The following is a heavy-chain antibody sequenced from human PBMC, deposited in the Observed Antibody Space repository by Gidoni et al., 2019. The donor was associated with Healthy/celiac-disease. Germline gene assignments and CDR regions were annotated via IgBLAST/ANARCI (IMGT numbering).Heavy chain of an antibody. V-gene: IGHV3-30*18. Sequence: QVQLVESGGGVVQPGRSLRLSCAASCFTFSSYGMHWVRQAPGKGLEWVAVISYDGSNKYYADSVKGRFTISRDNSKNTLYLQMNSLRAEDTAVYYCAKDVPHYYDSSGQDYWGQGTLVTVSS. J-gene: IGHJ4*02. CDR1: CFTFSSYG. CDR2: ISYDGSNK. CDR3: AKDVPHYYDSSGQDY. D-gene: IGHD3-22*01.